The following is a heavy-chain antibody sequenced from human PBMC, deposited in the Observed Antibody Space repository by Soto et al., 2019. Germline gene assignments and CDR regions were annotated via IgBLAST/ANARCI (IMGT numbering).Heavy chain of an antibody. CDR1: GYPVTAYY. CDR2: INPATGGA. V-gene: IGHV1-2*02. CDR3: ARGGGVGVAGSAAFDM. J-gene: IGHJ3*02. D-gene: IGHD3-3*01. Sequence: QLHLVQSGAVVKKPGASVTVSCSASGYPVTAYYMHWVRQAPGRGLEWMGGINPATGGAKYTQTFQGRVTLTRDTSTRTVFMELSGLTSEDTAVFYCARGGGVGVAGSAAFDMWGQGTLVTVSS.